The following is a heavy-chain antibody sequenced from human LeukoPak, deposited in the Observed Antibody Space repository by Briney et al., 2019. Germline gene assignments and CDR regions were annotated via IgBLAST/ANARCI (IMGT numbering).Heavy chain of an antibody. J-gene: IGHJ5*02. CDR3: ARLLIAAANYWFDP. D-gene: IGHD6-13*01. CDR1: GYSFTSYW. V-gene: IGHV5-51*01. CDR2: IYPGDSDT. Sequence: SGESLKIFCKGSGYSFTSYWIGWVRQMPGKGLEWMGIIYPGDSDTRYSPSFQGQVTISADKSIRTAYLQCSSLKASDTAMYYCARLLIAAANYWFDPWGQGTLVTVSS.